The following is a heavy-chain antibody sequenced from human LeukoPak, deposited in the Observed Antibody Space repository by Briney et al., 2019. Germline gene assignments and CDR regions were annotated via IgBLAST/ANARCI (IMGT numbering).Heavy chain of an antibody. CDR2: IYSGGST. Sequence: GGSLRLSCAASGFTVSSNYMSWVRQAPGKGLEWVSVIYSGGSTYYADSVKGRFTISRDNSKNTLYLQMNSLRAEDTAVYYCARASKRWLQSPDCWGQGTLVTVSS. CDR1: GFTVSSNY. V-gene: IGHV3-53*01. J-gene: IGHJ4*02. CDR3: ARASKRWLQSPDC. D-gene: IGHD5-24*01.